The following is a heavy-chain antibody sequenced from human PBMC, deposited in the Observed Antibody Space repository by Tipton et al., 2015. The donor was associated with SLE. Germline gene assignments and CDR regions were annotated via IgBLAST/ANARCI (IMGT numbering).Heavy chain of an antibody. CDR3: ARGTRDIVVVVAARDAFDI. J-gene: IGHJ3*02. V-gene: IGHV1-18*01. CDR1: GYTFTSYG. Sequence: QSGPEVKKPGASVKVSCKASGYTFTSYGISWVRQAPGQGLEWMGWISAYNGNTNYAQKLQGSVTMTTDTSTSTAYMELRSLRSDDTAVYYCARGTRDIVVVVAARDAFDIWGQGTMVTVSS. CDR2: ISAYNGNT. D-gene: IGHD2-15*01.